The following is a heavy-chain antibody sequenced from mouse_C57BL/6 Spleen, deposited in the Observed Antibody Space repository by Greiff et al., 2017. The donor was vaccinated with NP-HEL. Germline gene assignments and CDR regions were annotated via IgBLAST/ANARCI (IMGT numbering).Heavy chain of an antibody. CDR3: ARSGDGYLWFAY. V-gene: IGHV1-64*01. CDR1: GYTFTSYW. Sequence: VQLQQPGAELVKPGASVKLSCKASGYTFTSYWMHWVKQRPGQGLEWIGMIHPNSGSTNYNEKFKSKATLTVDKSSSTAYMQLSSLTSEDSAVYYCARSGDGYLWFAYWGQGTLVTVSA. D-gene: IGHD2-3*01. CDR2: IHPNSGST. J-gene: IGHJ3*01.